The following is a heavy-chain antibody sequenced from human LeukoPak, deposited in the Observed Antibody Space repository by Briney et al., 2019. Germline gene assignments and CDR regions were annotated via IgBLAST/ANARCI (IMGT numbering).Heavy chain of an antibody. Sequence: GGTLRLSCAASGFTFSSYGMSWVRQAPGKGLEWVSAISGSGGSTYYADSVKGRFTISRDNSKNTLYLQMNSLRAEDTAVYSCAKDPVGYFPVAWGQGTLVTVSS. D-gene: IGHD2-15*01. CDR2: ISGSGGST. CDR1: GFTFSSYG. CDR3: AKDPVGYFPVA. V-gene: IGHV3-23*01. J-gene: IGHJ5*02.